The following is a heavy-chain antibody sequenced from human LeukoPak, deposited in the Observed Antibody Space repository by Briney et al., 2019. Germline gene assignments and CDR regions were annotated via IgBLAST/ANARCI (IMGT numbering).Heavy chain of an antibody. Sequence: PGGSLRLSCAASGFTFDDYGMSWVRQAPGKGLEWVAVISYDGSNKYYADSVKGRFTISRDNSKNTLYLQMNSLRAEDTAVYYCAKARSSGWKNYFDYWGQGTLVTVSS. J-gene: IGHJ4*02. D-gene: IGHD6-19*01. CDR2: ISYDGSNK. CDR1: GFTFDDYG. V-gene: IGHV3-30*18. CDR3: AKARSSGWKNYFDY.